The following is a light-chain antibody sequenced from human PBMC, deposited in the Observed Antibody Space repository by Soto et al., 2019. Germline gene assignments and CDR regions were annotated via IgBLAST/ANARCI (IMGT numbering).Light chain of an antibody. CDR1: QTISSW. J-gene: IGKJ1*01. CDR3: QQYNSYWT. V-gene: IGKV1-5*03. Sequence: IQMTQSPSTLSVSVGDRVTITCRASQTISSWLAWYQQKPGKAPKLLIYKASTLKSGVPSRFSGSGSGTEFTLTISSLQPDDFATYYCQQYNSYWTFGQGTKVDI. CDR2: KAS.